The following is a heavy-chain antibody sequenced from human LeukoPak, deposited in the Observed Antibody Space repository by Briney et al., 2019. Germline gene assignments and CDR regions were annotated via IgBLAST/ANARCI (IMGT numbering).Heavy chain of an antibody. V-gene: IGHV3-23*01. Sequence: PGGSLRLSCEASRFSFSTYPVGWVRRAPGKGLEWVSGISASGDVTFHADPLKGRFTISRDNSKNTLYLQVDSLRAEDTAKYYCAKSLLTTASGTGRAFDIWGQGTMVTVSA. J-gene: IGHJ3*02. CDR3: AKSLLTTASGTGRAFDI. CDR2: ISASGDVT. D-gene: IGHD1-26*01. CDR1: RFSFSTYP.